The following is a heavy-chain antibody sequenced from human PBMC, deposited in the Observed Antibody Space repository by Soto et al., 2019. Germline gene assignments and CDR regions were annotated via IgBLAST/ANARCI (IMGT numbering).Heavy chain of an antibody. CDR3: AHSSYDLYVDTAIVEYWYFDL. D-gene: IGHD5-18*01. CDR1: GFSLSTSGVG. Sequence: QITLKESGPTLVKPTQTLTLTCTFSGFSLSTSGVGVGWIRQPPGKALEWLALIYWYDDKRYSPSLKSRLTITKDTSKNQVVLTLTNMDPVATATYSCAHSSYDLYVDTAIVEYWYFDLWGRGTLVTVSS. V-gene: IGHV2-5*01. CDR2: IYWYDDK. J-gene: IGHJ2*01.